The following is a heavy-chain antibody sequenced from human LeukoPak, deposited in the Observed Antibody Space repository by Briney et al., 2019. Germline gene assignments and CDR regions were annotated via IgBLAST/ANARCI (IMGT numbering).Heavy chain of an antibody. CDR1: GYTFTSYY. V-gene: IGHV1-46*01. CDR2: INPSGGST. Sequence: ASVKVSCKASGYTFTSYYMHWVRQAPGQGLEWMGIINPSGGSTSYAQKFQGRVTITADESTSTAYMELSSLRSEDTAVYYCATGVMDYYDSSGYYHYFDYWGQGTLVTVSS. D-gene: IGHD3-22*01. CDR3: ATGVMDYYDSSGYYHYFDY. J-gene: IGHJ4*02.